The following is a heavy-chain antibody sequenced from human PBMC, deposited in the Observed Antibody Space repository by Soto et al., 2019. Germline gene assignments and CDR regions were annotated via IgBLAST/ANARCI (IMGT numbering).Heavy chain of an antibody. Sequence: EVQLVESGGGLCQPGGSLRLSCAASGFTVSSNHMSWVRQSPGKGLDWVSVIYSGGSTYYADSVKGRFTISRDDSKNTLYLQVNSLRAEDTAVYYCARDSGSGGIYNWGHGTLVTVSS. V-gene: IGHV3-66*01. CDR3: ARDSGSGGIYN. D-gene: IGHD2-15*01. CDR1: GFTVSSNH. J-gene: IGHJ4*01. CDR2: IYSGGST.